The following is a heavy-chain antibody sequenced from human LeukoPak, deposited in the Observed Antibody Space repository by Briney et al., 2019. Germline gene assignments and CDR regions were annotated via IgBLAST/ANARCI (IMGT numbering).Heavy chain of an antibody. CDR2: ISGSGGTT. D-gene: IGHD3-16*01. Sequence: QPGGSLRLSCAASGFTFSSYAMSWVRQAPGKGLEWVSAISGSGGTTYYADSVKGRFTISRDNSKNTLYLQMNSLRGEDSAVYYCAKAGGVWGSYTSRPIDYWGQGTLVTVSS. CDR3: AKAGGVWGSYTSRPIDY. V-gene: IGHV3-23*01. J-gene: IGHJ4*02. CDR1: GFTFSSYA.